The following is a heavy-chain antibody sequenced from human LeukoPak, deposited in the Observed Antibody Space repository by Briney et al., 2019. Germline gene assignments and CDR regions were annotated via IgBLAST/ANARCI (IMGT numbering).Heavy chain of an antibody. CDR3: ARTTEGGYTYDYFYYCMDV. D-gene: IGHD5-18*01. Sequence: SETLSLTCTVSGGSISSYYWSWIRQPPGKGLEWIGYIYYSGSTNYNPSLKSRVTISVDTSKNQFSLKLSSVTAADTAVYYCARTTEGGYTYDYFYYCMDVWGKGTTVTISS. J-gene: IGHJ6*03. V-gene: IGHV4-59*01. CDR1: GGSISSYY. CDR2: IYYSGST.